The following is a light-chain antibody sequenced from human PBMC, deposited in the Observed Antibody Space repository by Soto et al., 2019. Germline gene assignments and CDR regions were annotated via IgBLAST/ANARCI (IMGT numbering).Light chain of an antibody. V-gene: IGKV1-33*01. Sequence: DIQMTQSPSSLSASVGDRVTITCRASQSITSYLNWYQQKPGRAPKLLIYDASNLEAGVPSRFRGSGSGTDFTFTISRLQPEDIATYYCQQYENLPTFGQGTRLEIK. CDR2: DAS. CDR1: QSITSY. CDR3: QQYENLPT. J-gene: IGKJ5*01.